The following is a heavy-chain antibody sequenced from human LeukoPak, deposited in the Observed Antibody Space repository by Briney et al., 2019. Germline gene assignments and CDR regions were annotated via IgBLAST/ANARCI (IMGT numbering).Heavy chain of an antibody. CDR2: IWFDGKNE. J-gene: IGHJ6*02. CDR3: ARDRHCVKGICHSPPGMDV. CDR1: GFTFNSYG. V-gene: IGHV3-33*01. Sequence: GGSLRLSCAASGFTFNSYGMHWVRQAPGKGLEWVADIWFDGKNEHFADSVKGRFTISRDNSKNMMYLQINSLRVEDSAVYYCARDRHCVKGICHSPPGMDVWGQGTTVTVSS. D-gene: IGHD6-13*01.